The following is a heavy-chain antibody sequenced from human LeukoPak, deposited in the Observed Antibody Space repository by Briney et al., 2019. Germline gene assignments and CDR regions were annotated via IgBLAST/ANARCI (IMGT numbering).Heavy chain of an antibody. CDR1: GFTFGDHG. D-gene: IGHD6-13*01. Sequence: GGSLRLSCTGSGFTFGDHGMSWFRQAQGKGLEWVGLIRSKTYSGTTEYAASVKGRFTISRDDSNSIAYLQMNSLKTEDTAVYYCLRAYSSNWLLDYWGQGTLVTVSS. CDR2: IRSKTYSGTT. CDR3: LRAYSSNWLLDY. V-gene: IGHV3-49*03. J-gene: IGHJ4*02.